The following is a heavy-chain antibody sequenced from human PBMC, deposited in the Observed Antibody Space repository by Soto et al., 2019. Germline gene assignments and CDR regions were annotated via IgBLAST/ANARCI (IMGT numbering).Heavy chain of an antibody. V-gene: IGHV1-58*02. CDR3: AADRDYDFWSGLIRDPPWNLDY. CDR2: IVVGSGDT. Sequence: SVKVSCKASGGTLTISSHGISWVRQAPGQGLEWVGWIVVGSGDTNYPQKFQERVTITRDMSTSTAYMELSSLRSEDTAVYYCAADRDYDFWSGLIRDPPWNLDYWGQGTLVTVSS. J-gene: IGHJ4*02. CDR1: GGTLTISSHG. D-gene: IGHD3-3*01.